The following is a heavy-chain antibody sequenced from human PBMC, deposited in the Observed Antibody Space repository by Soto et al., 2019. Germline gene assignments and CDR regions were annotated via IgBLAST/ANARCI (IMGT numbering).Heavy chain of an antibody. J-gene: IGHJ3*02. CDR3: SIGSWSGEVFDI. V-gene: IGHV1-69*02. D-gene: IGHD2-21*01. CDR2: IIPMLGIA. Sequence: QVQLVQSGAEVKKPGSSVKVSCKDSGGTFSTYSMFWVRQAPGQGLEWMGRIIPMLGIANYAQRFQDRVTITADKDTATAYMELSSLRSEDTALYYCSIGSWSGEVFDIWGQGTMVTVSS. CDR1: GGTFSTYS.